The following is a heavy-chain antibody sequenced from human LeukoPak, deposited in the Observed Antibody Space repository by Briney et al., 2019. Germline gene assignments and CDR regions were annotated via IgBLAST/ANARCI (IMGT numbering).Heavy chain of an antibody. CDR1: GGSISSSGYS. J-gene: IGHJ6*02. CDR3: ARGGSGPLDGMDV. V-gene: IGHV4-30-2*01. D-gene: IGHD6-25*01. CDR2: IYHSGST. Sequence: SETLSLTCAVSGGSISSSGYSWSWIRQPPGKGLEWIGYIYHSGSTYYNPSLKSRVTISVDRSKNQFSLKLSSVTAADTAVYYCARGGSGPLDGMDVWGQGTTVTVSS.